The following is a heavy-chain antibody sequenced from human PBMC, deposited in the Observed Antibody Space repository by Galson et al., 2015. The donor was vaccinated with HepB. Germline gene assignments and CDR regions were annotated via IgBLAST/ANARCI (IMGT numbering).Heavy chain of an antibody. CDR3: ARRWVAAGSFDH. D-gene: IGHD6-25*01. CDR1: GFTFSDYY. V-gene: IGHV3-11*01. J-gene: IGHJ4*02. CDR2: ISSSGSTI. Sequence: SLRLSCAASGFTFSDYYMSWIGQAPGKGLEWVSYISSSGSTIYYADSVKGRFTISRDNAKNSLYLQMNSLRAEDTAVYYCARRWVAAGSFDHWGQGTLVTVSS.